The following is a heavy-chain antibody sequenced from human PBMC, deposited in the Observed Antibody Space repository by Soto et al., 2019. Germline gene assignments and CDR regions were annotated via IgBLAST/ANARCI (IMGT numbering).Heavy chain of an antibody. CDR2: IYYSGST. J-gene: IGHJ4*02. D-gene: IGHD2-2*01. CDR1: GGSISSSSYY. V-gene: IGHV4-39*01. CDR3: AGSTSRPLFDY. Sequence: SETLSLTCTVSGGSISSSSYYWGWIRQPPGKGLEWIGSIYYSGSTYYNPSLKSRVTISVDTSKNQFSLKLSSVTAADTAVYYCAGSTSRPLFDYWGQGNLVTVSS.